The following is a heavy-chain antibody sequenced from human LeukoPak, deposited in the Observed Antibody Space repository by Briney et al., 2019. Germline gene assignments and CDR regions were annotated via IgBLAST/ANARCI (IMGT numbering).Heavy chain of an antibody. CDR3: ARGDGYQVDY. D-gene: IGHD5-24*01. CDR1: GGSISSYY. CDR2: IYYSGST. Sequence: PSETLSLTCTVSGGSISSYYWSWIRQPPGKGLEWIGYIYYSGSTNCNPSLKSRVTISVDTSKNQFSLKLSSVTAADTAVYYCARGDGYQVDYWGQGTLVTVSS. V-gene: IGHV4-59*01. J-gene: IGHJ4*02.